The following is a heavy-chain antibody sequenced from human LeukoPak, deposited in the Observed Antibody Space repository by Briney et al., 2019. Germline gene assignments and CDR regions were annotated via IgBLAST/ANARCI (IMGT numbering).Heavy chain of an antibody. J-gene: IGHJ3*02. D-gene: IGHD4-17*01. CDR1: GYTFTGYY. CDR3: ARIHYGDYGVRAFDI. V-gene: IGHV1-2*02. CDR2: INPNSGGT. Sequence: ASVKVSCKASGYTFTGYYMHWVRQAPGQGLEWMGWINPNSGGTNYAQKFQGRVTMTRDTSISTAYMELSRLRSDDTAVYYCARIHYGDYGVRAFDIWGQGTMVTVSS.